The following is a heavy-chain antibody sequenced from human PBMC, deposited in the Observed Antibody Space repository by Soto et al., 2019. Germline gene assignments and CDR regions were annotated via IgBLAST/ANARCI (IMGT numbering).Heavy chain of an antibody. CDR3: ARVVPYYDFWSGSKHNWFDP. CDR2: INHSGST. V-gene: IGHV4-34*01. Sequence: PSETLSLTCAVYGGSFSGYYWSWIRQPPGKGLEWIGEINHSGSTNYNPSLKSRVTISVDTSKNQFSLKLSSVTAADTAVYYCARVVPYYDFWSGSKHNWFDPWGQEPWSPSPQ. CDR1: GGSFSGYY. D-gene: IGHD3-3*01. J-gene: IGHJ5*02.